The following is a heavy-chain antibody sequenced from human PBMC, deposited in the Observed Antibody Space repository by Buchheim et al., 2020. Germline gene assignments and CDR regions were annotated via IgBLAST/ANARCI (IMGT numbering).Heavy chain of an antibody. V-gene: IGHV3-15*01. CDR3: TAGVGTSDFDY. Sequence: EVQLVESGGGLVKPGGSLRLSCAASGFTFSNAWMSWVRQAPGKGLEWVGRIKNEGTTDYAAPVKGRFTVSIDDSKTMQYLQLNSLKTEDTAVYYCTAGVGTSDFDYWGQGTL. CDR2: IKNEGTT. D-gene: IGHD1-26*01. J-gene: IGHJ4*02. CDR1: GFTFSNAW.